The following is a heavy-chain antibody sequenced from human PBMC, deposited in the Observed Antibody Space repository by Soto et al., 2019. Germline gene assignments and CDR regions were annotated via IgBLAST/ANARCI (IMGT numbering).Heavy chain of an antibody. J-gene: IGHJ3*02. CDR3: ARGLIRKQLVRGSRRGSFAFDI. D-gene: IGHD6-6*01. CDR2: INHSGST. Sequence: SETLSLTCAVYGGSFSGYYWSWIRQPPGKGLEWIGEINHSGSTNYNPSLKSRVTISVDTSKNQFSLKLSSVTAADTAVYYCARGLIRKQLVRGSRRGSFAFDIWGQGTMVTVSS. CDR1: GGSFSGYY. V-gene: IGHV4-34*01.